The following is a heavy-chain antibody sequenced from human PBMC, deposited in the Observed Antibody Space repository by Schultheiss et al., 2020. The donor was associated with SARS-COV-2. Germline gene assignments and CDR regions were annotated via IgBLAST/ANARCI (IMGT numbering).Heavy chain of an antibody. CDR2: ISSSSSAI. V-gene: IGHV3-48*02. CDR3: AINPRY. J-gene: IGHJ4*02. CDR1: GFTFSTYD. Sequence: GESLKISCAASGFTFSTYDMSWVRQAPGKGLEWVSYISSSSSAIYHADSVKGRFTISRDNAKKSLYLQMNSLRDEDTAVYYCAINPRYWGQGTLVTVSS. D-gene: IGHD1-14*01.